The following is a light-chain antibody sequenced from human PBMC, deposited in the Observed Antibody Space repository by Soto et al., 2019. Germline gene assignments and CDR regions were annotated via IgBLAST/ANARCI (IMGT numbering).Light chain of an antibody. CDR2: DVS. CDR1: SNDVGHFNY. Sequence: QSALAQPASVSGSPGQSITISCTGTSNDVGHFNYVSWFQQHPGKAPKLLIFDVSNWPSGVSDRFSGSKSGNTASLTISGLKPEDEADYYCTSFTTSNTVVFGSGTKLTVL. J-gene: IGLJ1*01. V-gene: IGLV2-14*03. CDR3: TSFTTSNTVV.